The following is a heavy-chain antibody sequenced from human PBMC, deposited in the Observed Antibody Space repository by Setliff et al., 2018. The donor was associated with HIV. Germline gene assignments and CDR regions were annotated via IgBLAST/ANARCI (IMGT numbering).Heavy chain of an antibody. CDR2: INPTSNYI. Sequence: PGGSLRLSCAASGFTFSSYTMNWVRQAPRKGLEWVSSINPTSNYIYYIDSVKGRFTISRDNARNTLYLQMNGLRPEDTAVYYCARHPLDYWGRGTLVTVSS. CDR1: GFTFSSYT. J-gene: IGHJ4*02. CDR3: ARHPLDY. V-gene: IGHV3-21*01.